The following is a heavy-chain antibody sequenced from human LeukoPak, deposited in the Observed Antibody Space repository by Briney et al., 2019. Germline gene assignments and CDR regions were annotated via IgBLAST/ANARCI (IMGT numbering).Heavy chain of an antibody. Sequence: SVKVSCKASGGTFSSYAISWVRQAPGQGLEWMGGIIPIFGTANYAQKFQGRATITADESTSTAYMELSSLRSEDTAVYYCGVGATPDAFDIWGQGTMVTVPS. CDR3: GVGATPDAFDI. J-gene: IGHJ3*02. D-gene: IGHD1-26*01. CDR1: GGTFSSYA. V-gene: IGHV1-69*13. CDR2: IIPIFGTA.